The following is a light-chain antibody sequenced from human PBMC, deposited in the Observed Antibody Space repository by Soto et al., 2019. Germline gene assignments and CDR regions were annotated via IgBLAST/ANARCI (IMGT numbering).Light chain of an antibody. V-gene: IGKV3D-20*02. Sequence: EIVMTQSPATLSVSPGERATLSCRASQSVSSSYLAWYQQKPGQAPRXLTHGASSRANGIPDTFSGSGSGMDFTLTISSLALVDFAVYHCELYADPQRTFGEGT. J-gene: IGKJ1*01. CDR1: QSVSSSY. CDR3: ELYADPQRT. CDR2: GAS.